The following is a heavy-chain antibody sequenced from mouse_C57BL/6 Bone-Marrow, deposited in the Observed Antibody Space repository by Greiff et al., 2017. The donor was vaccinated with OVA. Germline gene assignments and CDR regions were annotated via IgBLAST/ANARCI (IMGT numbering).Heavy chain of an antibody. CDR1: GYTFTSSG. Sequence: QVQLQQSGAELARPGASVKLSCKASGYTFTSSGISWVKQRTGQGLEWIGEIYPRSGNTYYNEKFKGKATLTADKSSSTAYMELRSLTSEDSAVYFCARYSNRYAMDYWGQGTSVTVSS. V-gene: IGHV1-81*01. CDR3: ARYSNRYAMDY. D-gene: IGHD2-5*01. J-gene: IGHJ4*01. CDR2: IYPRSGNT.